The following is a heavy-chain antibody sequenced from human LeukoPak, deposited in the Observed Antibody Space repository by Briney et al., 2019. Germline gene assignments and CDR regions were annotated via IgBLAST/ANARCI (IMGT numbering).Heavy chain of an antibody. CDR2: INPNSGGT. CDR1: GYTFTGYY. CDR3: ARPIVAMRRTGYFDY. D-gene: IGHD5-12*01. Sequence: ASVKVSCKASGYTFTGYYMHWVRQAPGQGLEWMGWINPNSGGTNYAQKFQGRVTMTRDTSISTAYMELSRLRSDDTAVYYCARPIVAMRRTGYFDYWGQGTLVTVSS. V-gene: IGHV1-2*02. J-gene: IGHJ4*02.